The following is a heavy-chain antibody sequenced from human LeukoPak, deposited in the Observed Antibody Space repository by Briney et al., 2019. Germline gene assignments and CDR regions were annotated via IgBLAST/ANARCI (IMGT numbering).Heavy chain of an antibody. V-gene: IGHV3-21*01. Sequence: GGSLRLSCAASGFTFSSYSMNWVRRAPGKGLEWVSSISSSSSYIYYADSVKGRFTISRDNAKNSLYLQMNSLRAEDTAVYYCARVTEYYYDSSGYYDYWGQGTLVTVSS. CDR2: ISSSSSYI. CDR3: ARVTEYYYDSSGYYDY. J-gene: IGHJ4*02. CDR1: GFTFSSYS. D-gene: IGHD3-22*01.